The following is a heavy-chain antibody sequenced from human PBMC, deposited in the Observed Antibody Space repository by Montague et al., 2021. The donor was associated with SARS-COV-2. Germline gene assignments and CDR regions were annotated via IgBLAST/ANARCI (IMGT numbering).Heavy chain of an antibody. CDR2: LYSGGRT. CDR1: GGPISTYY. J-gene: IGHJ3*01. Sequence: SETLSLTCTVSGGPISTYYWSWIRQPPGKGLEWIGYLYSGGRTDYNPSLKSRVTISVDTSNNQFSLSLTSVTAADTALYYCATLTWRGDAFELWGPGTSVTVSS. V-gene: IGHV4-59*01. CDR3: ATLTWRGDAFEL. D-gene: IGHD1-1*01.